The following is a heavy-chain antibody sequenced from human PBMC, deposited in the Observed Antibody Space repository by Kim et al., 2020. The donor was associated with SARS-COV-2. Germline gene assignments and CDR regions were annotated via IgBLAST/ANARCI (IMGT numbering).Heavy chain of an antibody. Sequence: ASVKVSCKASGYIFTNFAIQWVRQAPGQRLEWTGWINAGTGNTKFSQQFQGRVTFTRDTSANTASMELSSLGSEDTAVYYCARDLFHTGFDYWGQGTLVAVSS. CDR2: INAGTGNT. CDR3: ARDLFHTGFDY. CDR1: GYIFTNFA. J-gene: IGHJ4*02. D-gene: IGHD2-8*02. V-gene: IGHV1-3*01.